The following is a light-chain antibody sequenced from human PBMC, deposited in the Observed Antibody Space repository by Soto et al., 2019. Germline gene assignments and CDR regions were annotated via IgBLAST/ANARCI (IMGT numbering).Light chain of an antibody. CDR2: GAS. J-gene: IGKJ1*01. CDR1: QSVGSN. CDR3: QQYYSIPT. V-gene: IGKV3-15*01. Sequence: EIVMTQSPATLSVSPGDRATLSCRASQSVGSNLAWYQQKPGQAPRLLIYGASTRATGIPARFSGSGSGTDFALTITNLQAEDVAAYYCQQYYSIPTFGQGTKVAIK.